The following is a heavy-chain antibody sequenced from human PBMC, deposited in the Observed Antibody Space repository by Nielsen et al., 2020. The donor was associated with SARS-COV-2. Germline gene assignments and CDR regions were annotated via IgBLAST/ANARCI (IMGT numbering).Heavy chain of an antibody. CDR2: IRSKAYGGTT. CDR1: GFTFGDYA. V-gene: IGHV3-49*04. CDR3: TRHDFWSGYYFDI. Sequence: GESLKISCTASGFTFGDYAMSWVRQAPGKGLEWVGFIRSKAYGGTTEYAASVKGRFTISRDDSKSIAYLQMNSLKTEDTAVYYCTRHDFWSGYYFDIWGQGTMVTFSS. D-gene: IGHD3-3*01. J-gene: IGHJ3*02.